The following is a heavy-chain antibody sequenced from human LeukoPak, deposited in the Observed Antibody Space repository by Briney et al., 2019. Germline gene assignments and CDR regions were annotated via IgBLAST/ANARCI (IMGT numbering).Heavy chain of an antibody. CDR3: ARGRHSGWYYYYYYYMDV. CDR2: IYYSGST. V-gene: IGHV4-59*12. J-gene: IGHJ6*03. D-gene: IGHD6-19*01. CDR1: GGSISSYY. Sequence: SETLSLTCTVSGGSISSYYWSWIRQPPGKGLEWIGYIYYSGSTNYNPSLKSRVTISVDTSKNQFSLQLNSVTPEDTAVYYCARGRHSGWYYYYYYYMDVWGKGTTVTVSS.